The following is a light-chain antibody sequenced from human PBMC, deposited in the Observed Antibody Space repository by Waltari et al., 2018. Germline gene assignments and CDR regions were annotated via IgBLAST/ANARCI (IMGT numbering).Light chain of an antibody. V-gene: IGKV1-NL1*01. CDR3: QQYYSTLIT. J-gene: IGKJ5*01. CDR1: QGIDNS. CDR2: AAS. Sequence: DIQMTQSQFSLSASVGDRVTITCRASQGIDNSLAWYQQKPGKAPKLLLYAASTLESGVPSRFSGSGSGTEYTLTISGLQPEDFATYFCQQYYSTLITFGQGTRLEIK.